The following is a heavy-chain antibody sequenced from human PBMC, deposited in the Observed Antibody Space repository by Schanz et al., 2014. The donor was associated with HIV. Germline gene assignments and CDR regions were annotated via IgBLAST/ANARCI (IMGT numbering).Heavy chain of an antibody. CDR3: AKGVLRDYYDSSGYPW. CDR2: MSWNRRRI. J-gene: IGHJ4*02. CDR1: GFTLEDYA. Sequence: VQLVESGGGLVQPGRSLRLSCAASGFTLEDYAMHWVRQAPGKGLEWVSGMSWNRRRIGYGDAVKGRFTISRDSSKNTVYLEMNSLRAEDTAVYYCAKGVLRDYYDSSGYPWWGQGTLVTVSS. D-gene: IGHD3-22*01. V-gene: IGHV3-9*01.